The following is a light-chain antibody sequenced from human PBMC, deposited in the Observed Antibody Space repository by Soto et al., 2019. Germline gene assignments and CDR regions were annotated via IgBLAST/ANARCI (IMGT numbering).Light chain of an antibody. CDR3: QTYNSS. Sequence: DIQMTQSPSSLSASVGDRVTITCRASQGISNYLPWYQQKPWKVPKLLIYAASTLQSGVPSRFSGSGSGTDFTLAISSLQPEDVATYYCQTYNSSFGPGTKVDIK. CDR1: QGISNY. J-gene: IGKJ3*01. CDR2: AAS. V-gene: IGKV1-27*01.